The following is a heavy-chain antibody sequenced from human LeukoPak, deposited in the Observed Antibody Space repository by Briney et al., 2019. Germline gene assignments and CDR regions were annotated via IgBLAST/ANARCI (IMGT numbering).Heavy chain of an antibody. CDR3: ARDPRGDCSSTTCYFGLDV. CDR1: GFTFSNYN. D-gene: IGHD2-2*01. CDR2: ISDSGSNV. V-gene: IGHV3-21*01. Sequence: PGGSLRLSCAASGFTFSNYNMDWVRQAPGKGLEWVSSISDSGSNVYYADSVKGRFTISRDNAKSSLYLHMNSPRAEDTALYYCARDPRGDCSSTTCYFGLDVWGQGTTVTVSS. J-gene: IGHJ6*02.